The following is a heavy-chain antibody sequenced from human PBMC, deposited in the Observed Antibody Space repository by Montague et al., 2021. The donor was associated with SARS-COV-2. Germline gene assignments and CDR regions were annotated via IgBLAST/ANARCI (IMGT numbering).Heavy chain of an antibody. CDR3: VRYTHYKGLDGSTDF. V-gene: IGHV4-59*08. CDR2: VFYNKGT. CDR1: GVSVTDYY. J-gene: IGHJ4*02. D-gene: IGHD3-10*01. Sequence: SETLSLTCTVSGVSVTDYYWSWIRQPPGKGLEWVGDVFYNKGTNFNPSLKSRVAISVDTSKNQFSLRLTSVTAADTAFYYCVRYTHYKGLDGSTDFWGQGTLVTVSS.